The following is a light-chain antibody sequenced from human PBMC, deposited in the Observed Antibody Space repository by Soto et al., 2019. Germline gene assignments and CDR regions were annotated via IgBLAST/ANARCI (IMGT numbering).Light chain of an antibody. V-gene: IGKV3-15*01. CDR3: QQYNNWPLT. CDR1: QSVRSN. J-gene: IGKJ4*01. CDR2: GAS. Sequence: EIVMTQSPSTLSVSAGERATLSCRASQSVRSNLAWYQQEPGQAPRLLIYGASTRATGIPARFSGSGSGTEFTLTISSLQSEDFAIYYCQQYNNWPLTFGGGTKVDIK.